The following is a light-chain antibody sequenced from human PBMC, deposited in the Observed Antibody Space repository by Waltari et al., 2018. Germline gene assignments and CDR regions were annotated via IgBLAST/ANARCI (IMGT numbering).Light chain of an antibody. CDR3: QQYGSSPT. J-gene: IGKJ1*01. CDR2: GAS. Sequence: EIALTQSPGTLSLSPGERATPSCRASQSVSSSYLAWYQQKPGQAPRLLIYGASSRATGIPDRFSGSGSGTDFTLTISRLEPEDFAVYYCQQYGSSPTFGQGTKVEIK. CDR1: QSVSSSY. V-gene: IGKV3-20*01.